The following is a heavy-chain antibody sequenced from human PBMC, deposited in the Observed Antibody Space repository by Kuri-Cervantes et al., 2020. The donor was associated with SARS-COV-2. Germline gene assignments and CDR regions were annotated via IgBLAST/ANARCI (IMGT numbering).Heavy chain of an antibody. V-gene: IGHV3-48*02. D-gene: IGHD3-3*01. J-gene: IGHJ6*02. CDR1: GFTFSSYS. CDR3: ARDGSDDFWSGHELGMDV. CDR2: ISSSSSTI. Sequence: GESLKISCAASGFTFSSYSMNWVRQAPGKGLEWVSSISSSSSTIYYADSVKGRFTISRDNAKNSLYLQMNSLRDEDTAVYYCARDGSDDFWSGHELGMDVWGQGTTVTVSS.